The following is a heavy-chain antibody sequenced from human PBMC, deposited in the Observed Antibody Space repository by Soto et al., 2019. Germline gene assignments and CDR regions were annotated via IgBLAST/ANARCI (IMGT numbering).Heavy chain of an antibody. CDR3: ARELLGGYGGKADY. Sequence: SVKASFKAPGGTFSRYAISLVRQAPGQGLEWMGGIIPIFGTANYAQKFQGRVTITADESTRTAYMDLSSLRSEDTAVYYCARELLGGYGGKADYWGQGTLVTVSS. V-gene: IGHV1-69*13. CDR2: IIPIFGTA. J-gene: IGHJ4*02. D-gene: IGHD4-17*01. CDR1: GGTFSRYA.